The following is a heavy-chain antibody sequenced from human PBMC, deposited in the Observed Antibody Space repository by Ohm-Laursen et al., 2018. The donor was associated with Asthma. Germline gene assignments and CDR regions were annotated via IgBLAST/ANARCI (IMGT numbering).Heavy chain of an antibody. V-gene: IGHV3-15*01. D-gene: IGHD1-14*01. CDR1: GIALSNAW. J-gene: IGHJ3*01. CDR3: ATYNQYNAFDL. Sequence: GSLRLSCAASGIALSNAWMSWVRQAPGKGLEWVGRITSERSGGTRAYAAPVKDRFTISRDDSKTTLYLQMNSLETEDTAVYFCATYNQYNAFDLWGQGTMVTVSS. CDR2: ITSERSGGTR.